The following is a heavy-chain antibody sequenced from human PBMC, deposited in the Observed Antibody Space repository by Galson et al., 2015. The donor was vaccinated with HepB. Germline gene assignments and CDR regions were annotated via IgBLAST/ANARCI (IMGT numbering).Heavy chain of an antibody. CDR2: ISSNTIYA. CDR3: ARVADSDYGDHAHFDY. CDR1: GFTFSDYY. V-gene: IGHV3-11*06. J-gene: IGHJ4*02. Sequence: SLLLSCAASGFTFSDYYMSWIRQAPGTGLEWLSYISSNTIYANYADYVKGRFTISRDNVKNSMFLQMDSLRADDTAVYYCARVADSDYGDHAHFDYWGQGTLVTVSS. D-gene: IGHD4-17*01.